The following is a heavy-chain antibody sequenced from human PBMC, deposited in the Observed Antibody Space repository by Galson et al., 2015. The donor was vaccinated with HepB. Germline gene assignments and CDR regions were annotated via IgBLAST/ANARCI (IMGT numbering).Heavy chain of an antibody. J-gene: IGHJ6*02. Sequence: SLRLSCAASEFPFSRYWMHWVRQAPGKGLVWVSRISNDGISTTYADSVKGRFTISGDNAKSTLYLQMNSLRTEDTAVYYCARAFRGVLPYYGMDVWGQGATVTVSS. CDR1: EFPFSRYW. D-gene: IGHD3-10*01. CDR3: ARAFRGVLPYYGMDV. CDR2: ISNDGIST. V-gene: IGHV3-74*01.